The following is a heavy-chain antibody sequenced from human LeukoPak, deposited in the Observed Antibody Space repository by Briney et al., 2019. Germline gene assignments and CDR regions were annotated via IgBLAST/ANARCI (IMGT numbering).Heavy chain of an antibody. Sequence: GGSLRLSCAGSGFTFSSYWMHWVRQAPGKGLEWVANIRQDGSEKYYVDSVKGRFTISRDNAKNAPYLQMNSLRAEDTAVYYCARRYFEYWGQGTLVTVSS. J-gene: IGHJ4*02. CDR2: IRQDGSEK. CDR3: ARRYFEY. CDR1: GFTFSSYW. V-gene: IGHV3-7*03.